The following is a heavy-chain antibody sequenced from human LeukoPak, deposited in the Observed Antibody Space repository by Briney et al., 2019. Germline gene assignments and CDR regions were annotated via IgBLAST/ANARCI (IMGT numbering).Heavy chain of an antibody. CDR2: ISYDGSNK. V-gene: IGHV3-30*18. J-gene: IGHJ4*02. CDR3: AKLRSMTPDDY. CDR1: GFTFSSYG. D-gene: IGHD2-15*01. Sequence: PGGSLRLSCAASGFTFSSYGMHWVRQAPGKGLEWVAVISYDGSNKYYADSVKGRFTISRDNSKNTLYLQMNSLRAEDTAVYYCAKLRSMTPDDYWGQGTLVTVSS.